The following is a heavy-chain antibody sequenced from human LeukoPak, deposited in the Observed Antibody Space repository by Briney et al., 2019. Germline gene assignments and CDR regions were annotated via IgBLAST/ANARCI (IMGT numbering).Heavy chain of an antibody. J-gene: IGHJ4*02. CDR1: GFTFSSYG. D-gene: IGHD5-24*01. V-gene: IGHV3-33*01. CDR2: IWYDGSNK. Sequence: PGGSLRLSCAASGFTFSSYGMHWVRQAPGKGLECVAVIWYDGSNKYYADSVKGRFTISRDNSKNTLYLQMNSLRAEDTAVYYCAGAEGWLQPLDYWGQGTLVTVSS. CDR3: AGAEGWLQPLDY.